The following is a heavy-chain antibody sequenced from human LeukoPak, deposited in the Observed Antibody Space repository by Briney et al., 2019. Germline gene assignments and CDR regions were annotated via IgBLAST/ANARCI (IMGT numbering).Heavy chain of an antibody. CDR1: GFTFSSYG. Sequence: GRSLRLSCAASGFTFSSYGMHWVRQAPGKGLEWVAVIWYDGSNKYYADSMKGRFTISRDNSKNTLYLQMNSLRAEDTAVYYCAKNRDYGGNSPFDYWGQGTLVTVSS. V-gene: IGHV3-33*06. CDR3: AKNRDYGGNSPFDY. D-gene: IGHD4-23*01. J-gene: IGHJ4*02. CDR2: IWYDGSNK.